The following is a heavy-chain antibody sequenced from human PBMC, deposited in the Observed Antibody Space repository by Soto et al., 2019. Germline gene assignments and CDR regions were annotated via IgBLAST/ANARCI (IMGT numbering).Heavy chain of an antibody. D-gene: IGHD6-13*01. Sequence: PSETLSLTCTVSGGSISSHYRTWIRQSPGKGLEWLGYIYYSGSPNYNPSLKSRVTISVDTSKTQFSLNLRSVTAADTAVYYCARDLAAVPRAFDYWGRGTLVTVSS. V-gene: IGHV4-59*11. J-gene: IGHJ4*02. CDR1: GGSISSHY. CDR2: IYYSGSP. CDR3: ARDLAAVPRAFDY.